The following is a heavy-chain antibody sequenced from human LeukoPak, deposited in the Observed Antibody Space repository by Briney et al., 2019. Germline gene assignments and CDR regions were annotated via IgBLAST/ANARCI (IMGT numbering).Heavy chain of an antibody. CDR3: ARVKVGANGGIDY. D-gene: IGHD1-26*01. J-gene: IGHJ4*02. CDR1: GYSISSGYY. Sequence: SETLSLTCTVSGYSISSGYYWGWIRQPPGQGLEWIGSIYHSGSTYYNPSLKSRVTISVDTSKNQFSLKLSSVTAADTAVYYCARVKVGANGGIDYWGQGTLVTVSS. V-gene: IGHV4-38-2*02. CDR2: IYHSGST.